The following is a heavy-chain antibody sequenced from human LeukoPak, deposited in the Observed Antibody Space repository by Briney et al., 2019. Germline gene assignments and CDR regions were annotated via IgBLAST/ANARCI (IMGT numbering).Heavy chain of an antibody. Sequence: ASVKVSCKASGYTFTSYDVNWVRQATGQGLEWMGWMNPNSGNTGHAQKFQGRVTMTEDTSTDTAYMELSRLRSDDTAVYYCARAGSSWGYYYYMDVWGKGTTVTVSS. D-gene: IGHD6-13*01. CDR2: MNPNSGNT. V-gene: IGHV1-8*02. J-gene: IGHJ6*03. CDR3: ARAGSSWGYYYYMDV. CDR1: GYTFTSYD.